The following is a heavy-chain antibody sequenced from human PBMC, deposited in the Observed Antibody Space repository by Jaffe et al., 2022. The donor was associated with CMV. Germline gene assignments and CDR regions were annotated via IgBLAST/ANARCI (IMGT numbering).Heavy chain of an antibody. V-gene: IGHV3-13*01. Sequence: EVQLVESGGGLVQPGGSLRLSCAASGFTFSSYDMHWVRQATGKGLEWVSAIGTAGDTYYPGSVKGRFTISRENAKNSLYLQMNSLRAGDTAVYYCAREGRDYYDSSGYYISWYFDLWGRGTLVTVSS. CDR3: AREGRDYYDSSGYYISWYFDL. J-gene: IGHJ2*01. D-gene: IGHD3-22*01. CDR2: IGTAGDT. CDR1: GFTFSSYD.